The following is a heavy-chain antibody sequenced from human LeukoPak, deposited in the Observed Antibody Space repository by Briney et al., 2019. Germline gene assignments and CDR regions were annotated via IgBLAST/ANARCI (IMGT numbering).Heavy chain of an antibody. D-gene: IGHD6-19*01. Sequence: ASVKVSCKASGYTFTVYYMHWVRQAPGQGLEWMGWISPNSGGTNYAQKFQGRVTMTRDTSISTAYMELSRLRSDDTAVYYCARDLGAVAGQFWFDPWGQGTLVTVSS. J-gene: IGHJ5*02. V-gene: IGHV1-2*02. CDR2: ISPNSGGT. CDR1: GYTFTVYY. CDR3: ARDLGAVAGQFWFDP.